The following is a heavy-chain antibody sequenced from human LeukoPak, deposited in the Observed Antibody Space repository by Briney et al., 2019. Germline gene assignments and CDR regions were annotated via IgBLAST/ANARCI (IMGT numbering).Heavy chain of an antibody. V-gene: IGHV1-8*01. CDR3: ARASLWFGELYTV. J-gene: IGHJ4*02. D-gene: IGHD3-10*01. Sequence: GASVKVSCKASEYTFTSYDINWVRQATGQGLEWMGWMNPNSGNTGYAQKFQGRVTMTRNTSISTAYMELSSLRSEDTAVYYCARASLWFGELYTVWGQGTLVTVSS. CDR1: EYTFTSYD. CDR2: MNPNSGNT.